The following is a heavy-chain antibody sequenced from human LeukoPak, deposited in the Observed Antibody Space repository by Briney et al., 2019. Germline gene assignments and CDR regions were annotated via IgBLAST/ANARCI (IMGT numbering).Heavy chain of an antibody. CDR1: GFSSSSYS. D-gene: IGHD1-26*01. CDR3: ARDLLVGATLFDY. Sequence: GGSLRLSCAASGFSSSSYSMNWVRQAPRKGLEWVSSISSSSSYIYYADSVKGRFTISRDNAKNSLYLQMNSLRAEDTAVYYCARDLLVGATLFDYWGQGTLVTVSS. CDR2: ISSSSSYI. V-gene: IGHV3-21*01. J-gene: IGHJ4*02.